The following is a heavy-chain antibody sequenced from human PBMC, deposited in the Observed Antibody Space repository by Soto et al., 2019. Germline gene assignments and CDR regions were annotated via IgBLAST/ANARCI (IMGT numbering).Heavy chain of an antibody. Sequence: EVQLVESGGGLVQPGGSLRLSCAASGFTFSSYSMNWVRQAPGKGLEWVSSISSGSDYIFYADSVKGRLTISRDNAKNSLFLQMNSLTAEDTAVYYCARSPVGDAFNVWGQGTVVTVSS. CDR1: GFTFSSYS. V-gene: IGHV3-21*01. CDR3: ARSPVGDAFNV. J-gene: IGHJ3*01. CDR2: ISSGSDYI.